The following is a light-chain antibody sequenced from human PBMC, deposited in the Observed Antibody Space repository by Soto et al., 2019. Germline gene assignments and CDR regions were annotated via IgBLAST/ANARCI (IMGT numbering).Light chain of an antibody. CDR1: SSDVGGYNY. CDR3: SSYAGSYYV. J-gene: IGLJ1*01. V-gene: IGLV2-8*01. CDR2: EVS. Sequence: QSALTQPPSASGSPRQSVTISCTGTSSDVGGYNYVSWYQQHPDKAPKLMIYEVSKRPAGVPDRFSGSKSGNTASLTVSGLQAEDEADYYCSSYAGSYYVFGTGTKLTVL.